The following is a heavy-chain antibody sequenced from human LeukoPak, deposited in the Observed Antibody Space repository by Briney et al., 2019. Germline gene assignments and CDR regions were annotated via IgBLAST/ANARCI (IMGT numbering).Heavy chain of an antibody. D-gene: IGHD3-22*01. CDR1: GLTFSSYA. CDR3: TGSYYYEYFQH. Sequence: PGGSLRLSCAASGLTFSSYAMNWVRQAPGKGLEWVSVISGNGGSTHYADSVRGRFTISRDNSKSTLYLQMNSLRAEDTALYYCTGSYYYEYFQHWGQGTLVTVSS. V-gene: IGHV3-23*01. CDR2: ISGNGGST. J-gene: IGHJ1*01.